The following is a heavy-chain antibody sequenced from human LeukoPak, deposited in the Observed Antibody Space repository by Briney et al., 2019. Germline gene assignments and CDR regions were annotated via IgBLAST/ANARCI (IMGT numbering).Heavy chain of an antibody. J-gene: IGHJ4*02. V-gene: IGHV1-69*06. D-gene: IGHD1-26*01. CDR1: GGTFSSYA. CDR2: IIPIFGTA. CDR3: ARRASGSYYGYFDY. Sequence: ASVKVSCKASGGTFSSYAISWVRHAPGQGLEWMGGIIPIFGTANYAQKFQGRVTITADKSTSTAYMELSSLRSEDTAVYYCARRASGSYYGYFDYGGQGTLVTVSS.